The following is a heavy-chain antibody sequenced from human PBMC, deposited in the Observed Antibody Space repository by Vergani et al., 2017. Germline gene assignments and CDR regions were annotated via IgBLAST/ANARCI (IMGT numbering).Heavy chain of an antibody. CDR1: GFTFDDYA. D-gene: IGHD6-13*01. J-gene: IGHJ2*01. CDR3: AKDINSNWSGYWYFDL. Sequence: EVQLVESGGGFVQPGRSLRLSCAASGFTFDDYAMHWVRQAPGKGLEWVSGMSWNSVSIDYADSVKGRFTISRDNAKNSLYLQMNSLRAEDTAVYYCAKDINSNWSGYWYFDLWERGTLVVASS. V-gene: IGHV3-9*01. CDR2: MSWNSVSI.